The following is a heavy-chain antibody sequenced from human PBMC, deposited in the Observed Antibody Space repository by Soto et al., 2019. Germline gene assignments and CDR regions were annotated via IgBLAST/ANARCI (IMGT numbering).Heavy chain of an antibody. D-gene: IGHD3-3*01. CDR2: MNPNSGNT. CDR1: GYTFTSYD. J-gene: IGHJ6*02. V-gene: IGHV1-8*01. Sequence: ASVKVSCKASGYTFTSYDINWVRHATGQGLEWMGWMNPNSGNTGYAQKFQGRVTMTRNTSISTAYMELSSLRSEDTAVYYCAIKARDYDFWSGPTRSFYYYGMDVWGQGTTVTVYS. CDR3: AIKARDYDFWSGPTRSFYYYGMDV.